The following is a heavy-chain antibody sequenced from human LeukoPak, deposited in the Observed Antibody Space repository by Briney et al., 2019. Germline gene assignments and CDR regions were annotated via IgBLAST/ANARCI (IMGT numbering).Heavy chain of an antibody. V-gene: IGHV4-4*07. D-gene: IGHD3-10*01. CDR2: IYTSGTT. CDR1: GGHISSYY. CDR3: ARDYYSSGRLSYMDV. Sequence: SETLPLTCTVSGGHISSYYWSWVRQPAGKGLEWIGRIYTSGTTNYNPSLRSRVTLSVDTSKNQVFLNLSSVTAADTAVYFCARDYYSSGRLSYMDVWGKGTTVTVSS. J-gene: IGHJ6*03.